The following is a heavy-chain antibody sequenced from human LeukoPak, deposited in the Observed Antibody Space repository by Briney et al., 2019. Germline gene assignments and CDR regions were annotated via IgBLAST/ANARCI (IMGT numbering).Heavy chain of an antibody. CDR2: ISTSSSYT. CDR1: GFTFSDYY. CDR3: ARDSAYDSGGYPDAFDI. D-gene: IGHD3-22*01. Sequence: GGSLRLSCAASGFTFSDYYMSWIRQAPGKGLEWVSYISTSSSYTNYADSVKGRFTISRDNAKNSLYLQMNSLRAEDTAVYYCARDSAYDSGGYPDAFDIWGQGTMVTVSS. J-gene: IGHJ3*02. V-gene: IGHV3-11*05.